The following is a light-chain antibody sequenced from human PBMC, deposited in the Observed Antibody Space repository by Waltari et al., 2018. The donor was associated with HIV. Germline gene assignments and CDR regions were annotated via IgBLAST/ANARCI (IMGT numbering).Light chain of an antibody. J-gene: IGLJ2*01. Sequence: QSALTQPASVSGSPGQSITISCTGTSSDVGGYNFVSWFQHHPGKAPKVMIYEVRNRPSGVSNLFSGSKSVNTAALTISGLQAEDEADYDCSSYTSSSTLVFGGGTKLTVL. CDR1: SSDVGGYNF. CDR3: SSYTSSSTLV. CDR2: EVR. V-gene: IGLV2-14*01.